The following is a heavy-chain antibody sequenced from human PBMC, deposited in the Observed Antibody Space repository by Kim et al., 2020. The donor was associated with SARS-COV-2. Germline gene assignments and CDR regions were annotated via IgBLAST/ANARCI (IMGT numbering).Heavy chain of an antibody. J-gene: IGHJ4*02. CDR3: ARARGIAVAGVIGSDY. Sequence: ASVKVSCKASGYTFTSYGISWVRQAPGQGLEWMGWISAYNGNTNYAQKLQGRVTMTTDTSTSTAYMELRSLRSDDTAVYYCARARGIAVAGVIGSDYWGQGTLVTVSS. V-gene: IGHV1-18*01. D-gene: IGHD6-19*01. CDR2: ISAYNGNT. CDR1: GYTFTSYG.